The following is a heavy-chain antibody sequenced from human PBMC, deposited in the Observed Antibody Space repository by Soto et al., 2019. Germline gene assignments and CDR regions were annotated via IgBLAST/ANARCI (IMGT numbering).Heavy chain of an antibody. J-gene: IGHJ4*02. CDR2: ISARGGSS. Sequence: VQLLESGGGLVQPGGSLRLSCTASGFSFSSYAMVWVRQAPGKGLEWVSVISARGGSSYFADSVKGRFTISRDNSKNLLSLEMNSLRAEDTAIYFCAKGSIAYSASVDNWGQGTLVLVSS. CDR3: AKGSIAYSASVDN. CDR1: GFSFSSYA. D-gene: IGHD5-12*01. V-gene: IGHV3-23*01.